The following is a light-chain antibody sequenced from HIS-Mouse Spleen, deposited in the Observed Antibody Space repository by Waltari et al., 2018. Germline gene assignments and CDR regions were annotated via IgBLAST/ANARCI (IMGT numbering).Light chain of an antibody. CDR2: DNN. CDR3: GTWDSSLSAWV. CDR1: SPNIGNNY. Sequence: QSVLTQPPSVSAAPGPKVAISCPGSSPNIGNNYVSWYHPLTGTAPKLLIYDNNKRPSGIPDRFSGSKSGTSATLGITGLQTGDEADYYCGTWDSSLSAWVFGGGTKLTVL. V-gene: IGLV1-51*01. J-gene: IGLJ3*02.